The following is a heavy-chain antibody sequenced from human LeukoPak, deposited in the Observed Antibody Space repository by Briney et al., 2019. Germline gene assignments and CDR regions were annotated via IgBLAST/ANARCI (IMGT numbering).Heavy chain of an antibody. Sequence: SETLSLTCTVSGGSISSYYWSWIRQPAGKGLEWIGRIYTSGSTNYNPSLKSRVTMSVDTSKNQFSLKLSSVTAADTAVYYCARLRWSTRRGRDYFDYWGQGTLVTVSS. CDR1: GGSISSYY. V-gene: IGHV4-4*07. J-gene: IGHJ4*02. CDR2: IYTSGST. D-gene: IGHD4-23*01. CDR3: ARLRWSTRRGRDYFDY.